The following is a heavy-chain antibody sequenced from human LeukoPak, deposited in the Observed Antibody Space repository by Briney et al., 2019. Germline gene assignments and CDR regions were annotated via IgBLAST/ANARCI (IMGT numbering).Heavy chain of an antibody. Sequence: GRSLRLSCAASGFTFSSYAMHWVRQAPGKGLEWVAVISYDGSNKYYADSVKGRFTIPRDNSKNTLYLQMNSLRAEDTAVYYCARGLGSGYVNYWGQGTLVTVSS. CDR1: GFTFSSYA. D-gene: IGHD2-15*01. CDR3: ARGLGSGYVNY. CDR2: ISYDGSNK. V-gene: IGHV3-30*04. J-gene: IGHJ4*02.